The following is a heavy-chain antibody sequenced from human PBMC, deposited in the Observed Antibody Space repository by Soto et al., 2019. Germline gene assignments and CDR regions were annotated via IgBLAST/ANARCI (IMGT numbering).Heavy chain of an antibody. J-gene: IGHJ3*02. CDR3: ARGYSYGSLDAFDI. CDR2: IYYSGST. V-gene: IGHV4-59*01. CDR1: GGSISSYY. Sequence: QVQLQESGPGLVKPSETLSITCTVSGGSISSYYWSWIRQPPGKGLEWIGYIYYSGSTNYNPSLKSRVTISVDTSKNQFSLKLSSVTAADTAVYYCARGYSYGSLDAFDIWGQGTMVTVSS. D-gene: IGHD5-18*01.